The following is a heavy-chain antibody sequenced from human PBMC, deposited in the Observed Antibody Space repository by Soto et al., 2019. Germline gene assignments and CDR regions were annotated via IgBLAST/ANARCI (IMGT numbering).Heavy chain of an antibody. Sequence: SETLSLTCALYGGSFSGYYWSWIRQPPGKGLEWIGEINHRGSTNYNPSLKSRVTISVDTPKNQFSLNLSSVTAADTAVYYCGRGGRLRFLECLPSPRFDPWGQGTLVTVSS. CDR1: GGSFSGYY. D-gene: IGHD3-3*01. CDR3: GRGGRLRFLECLPSPRFDP. J-gene: IGHJ5*02. CDR2: INHRGST. V-gene: IGHV4-34*01.